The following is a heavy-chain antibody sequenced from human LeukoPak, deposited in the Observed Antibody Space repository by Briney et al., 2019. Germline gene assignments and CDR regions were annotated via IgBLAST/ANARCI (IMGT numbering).Heavy chain of an antibody. Sequence: PGGSLRLSCTASGFTFSSYGIHWVRQAPGKGLEWVSAISGSGGSTYYADSVKGRFTISRDNAQNSLYLQMNSLRAEDTAEYYCARETYSYDSSGYYYPSGFDYWGQGTLVTVSS. CDR1: GFTFSSYG. J-gene: IGHJ4*02. CDR2: ISGSGGST. V-gene: IGHV3-48*01. D-gene: IGHD3-22*01. CDR3: ARETYSYDSSGYYYPSGFDY.